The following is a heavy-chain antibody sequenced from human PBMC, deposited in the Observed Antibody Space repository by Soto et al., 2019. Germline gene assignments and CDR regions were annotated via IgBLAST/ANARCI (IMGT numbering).Heavy chain of an antibody. CDR1: GGSISSGGYY. V-gene: IGHV4-31*03. CDR2: IYYSGST. J-gene: IGHJ4*02. Sequence: TSETLSLTCTVSGGSISSGGYYWSWIRQHPGKGLEWIGYIYYSGSTYYNPSLKSRVTISVDTSKNQFSLKLSSVTAADTAVYYCARDASLLEGPPFDYWGQGTLVTVSS. D-gene: IGHD2-2*01. CDR3: ARDASLLEGPPFDY.